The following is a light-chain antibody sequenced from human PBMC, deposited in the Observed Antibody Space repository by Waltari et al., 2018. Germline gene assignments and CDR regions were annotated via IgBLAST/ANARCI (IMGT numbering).Light chain of an antibody. CDR2: AAS. Sequence: QMTQSPCSLSASVGDRVTITCRASQSISSYLNWYQQKPGKAPKLLIYAASSLQSGVPSRFSGSGSGTDVTLTISSLQPEDFATYYCQQSYSTPRLTFGGGTKVEIK. V-gene: IGKV1-39*01. CDR3: QQSYSTPRLT. CDR1: QSISSY. J-gene: IGKJ4*01.